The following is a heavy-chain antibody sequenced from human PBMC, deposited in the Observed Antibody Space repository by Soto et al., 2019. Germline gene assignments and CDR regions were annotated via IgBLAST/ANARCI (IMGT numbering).Heavy chain of an antibody. J-gene: IGHJ4*02. V-gene: IGHV4-39*01. Sequence: SETLSLTCTVSGGSLGSSSYYWGWIRQSPGKGLEWIGNIYYSGNTFYNPSLKSRVTISVDTSKNQFYLHLSSVTAADTAIFYCASIAAPGTTHFDFWGQGTLVTISS. CDR2: IYYSGNT. D-gene: IGHD6-13*01. CDR3: ASIAAPGTTHFDF. CDR1: GGSLGSSSYY.